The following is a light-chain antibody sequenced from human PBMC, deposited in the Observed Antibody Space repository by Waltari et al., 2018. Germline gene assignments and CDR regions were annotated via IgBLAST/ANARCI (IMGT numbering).Light chain of an antibody. Sequence: EIVMTQSPATLSVSPGERANLSCRASQSISSQLAWYQQKPCQAPRLLIYGASTRATGIPARFSGSGSGTEFTLTISSLQSEDFAVYFCQQYHESPPITFGPGTKVDIK. CDR1: QSISSQ. V-gene: IGKV3-15*01. CDR3: QQYHESPPIT. CDR2: GAS. J-gene: IGKJ3*01.